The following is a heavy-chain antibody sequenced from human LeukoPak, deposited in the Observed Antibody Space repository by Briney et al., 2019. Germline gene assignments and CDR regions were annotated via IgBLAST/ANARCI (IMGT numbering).Heavy chain of an antibody. CDR1: GFTFDDYG. CDR2: IKWNGGST. CDR3: ARDRIAVAAN. V-gene: IGHV3-20*03. Sequence: PRGSLRLSFSASGFTFDDYGISWVRHAPGKGLEWVYGIKWNGGSTTYADPVKGRFTNSRDNAKNSLYLQMNSLRAEDTALYYCARDRIAVAANWGQGTLVTVSS. J-gene: IGHJ4*02. D-gene: IGHD6-19*01.